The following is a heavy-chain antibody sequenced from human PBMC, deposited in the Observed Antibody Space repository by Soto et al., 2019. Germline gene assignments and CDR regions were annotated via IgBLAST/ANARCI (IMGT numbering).Heavy chain of an antibody. V-gene: IGHV1-69*01. CDR1: GGLFSSYP. CDR2: IIPVFQTA. CDR3: ARVGSSYTWFDDF. J-gene: IGHJ4*02. D-gene: IGHD3-22*01. Sequence: QEQLVQSGAEVKKPGSSVKVSCKASGGLFSSYPISWVRQVPGQGLEWMGGIIPVFQTAYYTQRFQGRVTITALESTNTSYTELSSLTSVDTATSYCARVGSSYTWFDDFWGQATQGTVAS.